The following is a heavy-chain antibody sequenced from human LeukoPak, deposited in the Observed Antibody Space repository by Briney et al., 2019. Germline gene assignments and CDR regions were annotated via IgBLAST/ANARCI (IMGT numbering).Heavy chain of an antibody. CDR1: GGSISGYY. CDR2: IYNSENA. V-gene: IGHV4-4*07. CDR3: ARLSQSTSWYDDY. D-gene: IGHD6-13*01. J-gene: IGHJ4*02. Sequence: SETLSLTCSVSGGSISGYYWCWIRQPAGKGLEWIGRIYNSENANYNPSLRSRVSMSVDTSKNQFSLKLSSVTAADTAVYYCARLSQSTSWYDDYGGQGTLVTVSS.